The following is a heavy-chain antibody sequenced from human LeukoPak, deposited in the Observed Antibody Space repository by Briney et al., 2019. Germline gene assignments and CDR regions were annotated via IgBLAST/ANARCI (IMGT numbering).Heavy chain of an antibody. V-gene: IGHV4-4*07. CDR3: ARDTAFVAFAI. CDR2: IYTSGST. Sequence: SETLSLTCTVSGGSISSYYWSWIRQPAGKGLEWIGRIYTSGSTNYNPSLKSRVTISVDKSKNQFSLKLSSVTAADTAVYYCARDTAFVAFAIWGQGTMVTVSS. J-gene: IGHJ3*02. D-gene: IGHD5-18*01. CDR1: GGSISSYY.